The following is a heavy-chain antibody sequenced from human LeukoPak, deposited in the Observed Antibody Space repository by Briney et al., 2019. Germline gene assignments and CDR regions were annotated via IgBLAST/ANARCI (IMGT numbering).Heavy chain of an antibody. CDR1: GFTFSNFW. CDR2: INNDGSDT. Sequence: GGSLRLSCAASGFTFSNFWMHWVRQAPGKGLVWVSRINNDGSDTNYADSVKGRFTISRDDSKNTLYLQMNSLRAEDTAVYYCVKDLGRYRNNCFDYWGQGTLVTVSS. J-gene: IGHJ4*02. CDR3: VKDLGRYRNNCFDY. V-gene: IGHV3-74*01. D-gene: IGHD1-26*01.